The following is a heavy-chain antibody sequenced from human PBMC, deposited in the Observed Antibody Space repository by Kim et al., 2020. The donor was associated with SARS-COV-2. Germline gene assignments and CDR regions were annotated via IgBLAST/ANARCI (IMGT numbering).Heavy chain of an antibody. CDR2: ISWNGGNI. Sequence: GGSLRLSCTASGFTFGDYAMHWVRLSPGKDLEWVSSISWNGGNIGYADSVKGRFTISRDNAKNSLYLQMNSLRPEDTAFFYCAKDFKGSSWYLSNWGQGTLVTVSS. CDR1: GFTFGDYA. D-gene: IGHD6-13*01. J-gene: IGHJ4*02. V-gene: IGHV3-9*01. CDR3: AKDFKGSSWYLSN.